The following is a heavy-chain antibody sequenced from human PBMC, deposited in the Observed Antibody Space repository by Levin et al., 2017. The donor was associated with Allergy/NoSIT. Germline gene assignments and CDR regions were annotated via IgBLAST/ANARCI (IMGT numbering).Heavy chain of an antibody. CDR3: ARIVVPAAAYGMDV. CDR1: GFTFSSYG. V-gene: IGHV3-33*01. D-gene: IGHD2-2*01. Sequence: GESLKISCAASGFTFSSYGMHWVRQAPGKGLEWVAVIWYDGSNKYYADSVEGRFTISRDNSKNTLYLQMNSLRAEDTAVYYCARIVVPAAAYGMDVWGQGTTVTVSS. CDR2: IWYDGSNK. J-gene: IGHJ6*02.